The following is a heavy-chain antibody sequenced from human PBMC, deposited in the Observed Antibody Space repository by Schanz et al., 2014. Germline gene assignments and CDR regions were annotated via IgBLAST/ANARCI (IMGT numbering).Heavy chain of an antibody. J-gene: IGHJ4*02. Sequence: QVQLVQSGAEVKKPGASVKVSCKASGYTFISYGIKWVRQAPGQGLEWMGWISAYNGHTDYAQKLQGRVTLTTDTATGTAYMELRSLRSDDTALYYCARGGYSSGWYDRDIAHFDYWGQGTLVTVSS. D-gene: IGHD6-19*01. CDR2: ISAYNGHT. CDR1: GYTFISYG. V-gene: IGHV1-18*01. CDR3: ARGGYSSGWYDRDIAHFDY.